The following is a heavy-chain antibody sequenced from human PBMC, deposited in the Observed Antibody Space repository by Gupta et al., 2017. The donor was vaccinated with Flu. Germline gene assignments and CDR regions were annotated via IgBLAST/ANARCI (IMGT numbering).Heavy chain of an antibody. CDR3: ARHSLEMATTSYYYGMDV. J-gene: IGHJ6*02. CDR2: IYYSGST. D-gene: IGHD1-1*01. CDR1: GGSISSSSYY. V-gene: IGHV4-39*01. Sequence: QLQLQESGPGLVKPSETLSLTCTVSGGSISSSSYYWGWIRQPPGKGLEWIGSIYYSGSTYYNPSLKSRVTISVDTSKNQFSLKLSSVTAADTAVYYCARHSLEMATTSYYYGMDVWGQGTTVTVSS.